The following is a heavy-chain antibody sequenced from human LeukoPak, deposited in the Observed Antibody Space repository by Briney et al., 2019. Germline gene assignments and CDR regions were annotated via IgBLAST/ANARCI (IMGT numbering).Heavy chain of an antibody. CDR3: ARGTEGYFDY. Sequence: TSETLSLTCTVSGGSISSTSYYWGWIRQPPGKGLEWIASVDYSGSTNYNPSFKSRVTISVDKSKNQFSLKLSSVTAADTAVYYCARGTEGYFDYWGQGTLVTVSS. CDR2: VDYSGST. CDR1: GGSISSTSYY. J-gene: IGHJ4*02. V-gene: IGHV4-39*07.